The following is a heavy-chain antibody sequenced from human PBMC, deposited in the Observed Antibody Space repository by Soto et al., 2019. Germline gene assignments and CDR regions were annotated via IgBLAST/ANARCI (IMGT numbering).Heavy chain of an antibody. CDR3: ARGRAYCGGDCYLLDY. CDR2: ISVYTGNT. CDR1: GYTFTAHG. D-gene: IGHD2-21*02. J-gene: IGHJ4*02. V-gene: IGHV1-18*01. Sequence: ASVKVSCKASGYTFTAHGFNWVRQAPGQGLEWMGWISVYTGNTNYAQNLQGRVTMTTDTSTRTAYMELRGLRSDDTAVYYCARGRAYCGGDCYLLDYWGQGTPVTVSS.